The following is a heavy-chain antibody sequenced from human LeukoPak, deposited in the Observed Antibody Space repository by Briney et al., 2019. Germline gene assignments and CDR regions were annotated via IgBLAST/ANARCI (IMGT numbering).Heavy chain of an antibody. CDR1: GDSISSNYC. V-gene: IGHV4-4*02. CDR3: GRHAYGDSSAAFDI. Sequence: PSETLSLTCAVSGDSISSNYCWRWVRQFPGKGLEWIGEVYRRGSTSYNPSLKSRVVISIAKSKNQYSLNLNSVTAADTAMYYCGRHAYGDSSAAFDIWGQGTMVIVSS. D-gene: IGHD4-17*01. CDR2: VYRRGST. J-gene: IGHJ3*02.